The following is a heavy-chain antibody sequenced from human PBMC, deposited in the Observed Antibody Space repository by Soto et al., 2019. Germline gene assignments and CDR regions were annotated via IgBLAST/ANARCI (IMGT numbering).Heavy chain of an antibody. CDR2: ISGSGSST. D-gene: IGHD1-26*01. CDR3: AKDRGSYQARFDY. Sequence: EVPLLESGGGLEQPGGSLRLSCAASGFTFSSYAMTWVLQAPGKGLEWVSGISGSGSSTYYADSVKGRFTISRDNSKNTLYLQMNSLRADDTAVYYCAKDRGSYQARFDYWGQGTLVTVSS. CDR1: GFTFSSYA. V-gene: IGHV3-23*01. J-gene: IGHJ4*02.